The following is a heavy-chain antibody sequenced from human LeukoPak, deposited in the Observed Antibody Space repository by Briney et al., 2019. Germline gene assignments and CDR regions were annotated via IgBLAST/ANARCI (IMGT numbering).Heavy chain of an antibody. J-gene: IGHJ4*02. D-gene: IGHD6-13*01. V-gene: IGHV4-39*01. CDR3: AAAAEAYFDY. Sequence: SERRSLTCTVSGGSISSSSYYWGWIRQPPGKGLEWIGSIYYSGSTYYNPSLKSRVTISVDTSKNQFSLKLSSVTAADTAVYYCAAAAEAYFDYWGQGTLV. CDR2: IYYSGST. CDR1: GGSISSSSYY.